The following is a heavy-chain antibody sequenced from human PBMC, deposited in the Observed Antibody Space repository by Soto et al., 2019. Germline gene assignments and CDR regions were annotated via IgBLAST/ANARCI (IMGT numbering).Heavy chain of an antibody. CDR2: INRSTLVT. D-gene: IGHD5-12*01. CDR3: ARNGQTYDYYFFDN. J-gene: IGHJ4*02. Sequence: QVQLVQSGAEVKKPGASVKVSCKASGYTLTHYYMHWVRQPPGQGPEWVGVINRSTLVTSYAQKFQGRVTMTRDTSTSTVYMELNSLISEDTAVYYCARNGQTYDYYFFDNWGQGTLVTVSS. V-gene: IGHV1-46*01. CDR1: GYTLTHYY.